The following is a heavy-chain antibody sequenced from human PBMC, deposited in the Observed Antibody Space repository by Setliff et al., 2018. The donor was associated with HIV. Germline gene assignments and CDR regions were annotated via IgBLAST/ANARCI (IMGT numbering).Heavy chain of an antibody. CDR3: ARDKGDSSGLTYFYMDV. CDR1: CGSIRSDSYY. Sequence: SETLSLTCTVSCGSIRSDSYYWTWIRQPAGEGLEWIGRIYTSGSTNYNPSLKSRVTMSVDTSKNQFSLKLSSVTAADTAVYYCARDKGDSSGLTYFYMDVWGKGTTVTVSS. V-gene: IGHV4-61*02. D-gene: IGHD3-22*01. CDR2: IYTSGST. J-gene: IGHJ6*03.